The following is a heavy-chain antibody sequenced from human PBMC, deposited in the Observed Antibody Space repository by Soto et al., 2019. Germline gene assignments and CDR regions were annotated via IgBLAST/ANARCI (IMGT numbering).Heavy chain of an antibody. D-gene: IGHD3-3*01. Sequence: SETLSLTCTVSGGSISSGDYYWSWIRQPPGKGLEWIGYIYYSGSTYYNPSLKSRVTISVDTSKNQFSLKLSSVTAADTAVYYCARVWDFWSGYNGMDVWGQGTTVTVSS. CDR3: ARVWDFWSGYNGMDV. V-gene: IGHV4-30-4*01. CDR2: IYYSGST. CDR1: GGSISSGDYY. J-gene: IGHJ6*02.